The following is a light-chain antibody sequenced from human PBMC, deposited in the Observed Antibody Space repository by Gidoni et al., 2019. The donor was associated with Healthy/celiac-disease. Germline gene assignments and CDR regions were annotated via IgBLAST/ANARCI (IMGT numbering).Light chain of an antibody. Sequence: VMPQFPLSLPVTPGEPASISCRSSQSLLHSNGYNYLDWYLQKPGQSPQLLIYLGSNRASGVPDRFSGSGSGTDFTLKSSKVEAEDVGVYYCMQALQTPRTFGPGTKVDIK. V-gene: IGKV2-28*01. J-gene: IGKJ3*01. CDR2: LGS. CDR3: MQALQTPRT. CDR1: QSLLHSNGYNY.